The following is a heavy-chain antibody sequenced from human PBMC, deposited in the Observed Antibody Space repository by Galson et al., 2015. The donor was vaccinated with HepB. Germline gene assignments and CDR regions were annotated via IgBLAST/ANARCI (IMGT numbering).Heavy chain of an antibody. CDR2: ISGSGGST. V-gene: IGHV3-23*01. CDR3: AKGNSFIVGVVAATDQQSHFDY. J-gene: IGHJ4*02. D-gene: IGHD2-15*01. CDR1: GFTFSSYA. Sequence: SLRLSCAASGFTFSSYAMSWVRQAPGKGLEWVSAISGSGGSTYYADSVKGRFTISRDNSKNTLYLQMNSLRAEDTAVYYCAKGNSFIVGVVAATDQQSHFDYWGQGTLVTVSS.